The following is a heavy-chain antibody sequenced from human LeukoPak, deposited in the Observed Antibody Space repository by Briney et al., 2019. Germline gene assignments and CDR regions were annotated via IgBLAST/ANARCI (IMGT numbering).Heavy chain of an antibody. J-gene: IGHJ4*02. D-gene: IGHD3-3*01. CDR3: ASRFLEWWGGFDY. CDR2: IYYSGST. CDR1: GFTLSSYSMN. V-gene: IGHV4-39*01. Sequence: GSLRLSCAASGFTLSSYSMNWVRQPPGKGLEWIGSIYYSGSTYYNPSLKSRVTISVDTSKNQFSLKLSSVTAADTAVYYCASRFLEWWGGFDYWGQGTLVTVSS.